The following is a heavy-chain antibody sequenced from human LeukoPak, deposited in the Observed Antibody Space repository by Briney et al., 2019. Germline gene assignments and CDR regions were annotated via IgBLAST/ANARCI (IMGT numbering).Heavy chain of an antibody. Sequence: PSETLSLTCTASGGSIGSYYWSWIRQPPGKGLEWIGYIYYSGSTNYNPSLKSRATISVDTSKNQSSLKLSSVTAADTAVYYCARGDYYYYGMDVWGQGTTVTVSS. CDR2: IYYSGST. CDR1: GGSIGSYY. CDR3: ARGDYYYYGMDV. J-gene: IGHJ6*02. V-gene: IGHV4-59*08.